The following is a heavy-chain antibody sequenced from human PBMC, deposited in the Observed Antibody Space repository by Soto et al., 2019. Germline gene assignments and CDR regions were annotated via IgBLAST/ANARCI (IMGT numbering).Heavy chain of an antibody. CDR3: AKDGRVGQWLVPSIDY. V-gene: IGHV3-30*18. CDR2: ISYDGSNK. CDR1: GFTFSSYG. D-gene: IGHD6-19*01. Sequence: QVQLVESGRGVVQPGRSLRLSRAASGFTFSSYGMHWVRQAPGKGLEWVAFISYDGSNKYYADSVKGRFTISRDRSKNTLYLQMNSLGAEDTAVYYCAKDGRVGQWLVPSIDYWGQGTLVTVSS. J-gene: IGHJ4*02.